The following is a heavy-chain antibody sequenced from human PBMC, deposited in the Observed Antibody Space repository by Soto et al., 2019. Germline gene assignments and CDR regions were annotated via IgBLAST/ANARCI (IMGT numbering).Heavy chain of an antibody. CDR1: GFTFSSYA. D-gene: IGHD6-13*01. CDR3: ARAPEQKLAPPIDY. CDR2: ISYDGSNK. J-gene: IGHJ4*02. Sequence: GWSLRLSCAASGFTFSSYAMHWVRQAPGKGLEWVAVISYDGSNKYYADSVKGRFTISRDNSKNTLYLQMNSLRAGDTAVYYCARAPEQKLAPPIDYWGQGTLVTVSS. V-gene: IGHV3-30-3*01.